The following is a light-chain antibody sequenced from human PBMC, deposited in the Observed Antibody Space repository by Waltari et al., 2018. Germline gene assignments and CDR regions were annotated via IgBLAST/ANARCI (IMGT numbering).Light chain of an antibody. V-gene: IGLV3-1*01. J-gene: IGLJ2*01. CDR3: QAWDSNTVV. CDR2: QDS. Sequence: SYELTQPPSVSVSPGQTASLTCSGDRLGDKYAYWYQQKPGQSPVRVLYQDSRRSSGIPERFSGSNPGNTATLTISGSQAMDEADYYCQAWDSNTVVFGGGTKLTVL. CDR1: RLGDKY.